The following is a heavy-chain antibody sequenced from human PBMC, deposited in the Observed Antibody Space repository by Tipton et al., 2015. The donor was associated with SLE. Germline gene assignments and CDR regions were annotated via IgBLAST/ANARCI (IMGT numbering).Heavy chain of an antibody. D-gene: IGHD3-10*01. Sequence: TLSLTCTVSGGSISSSSYYWGWIRQPPGKGLEWIGSIYYSGSTYYNPSLKSRVTISVDTSKNQFSLKLSSVTAADTAVYYCASLGGTLWFRELPHDAFDIWGQGTMVTVSS. J-gene: IGHJ3*02. V-gene: IGHV4-39*07. CDR3: ASLGGTLWFRELPHDAFDI. CDR1: GGSISSSSYY. CDR2: IYYSGST.